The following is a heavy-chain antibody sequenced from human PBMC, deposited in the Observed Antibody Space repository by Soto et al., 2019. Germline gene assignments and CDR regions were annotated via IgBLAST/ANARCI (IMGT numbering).Heavy chain of an antibody. CDR2: IWYDGSNK. Sequence: PGGSLRLSCAASGFTFSSYGMHWVRQAPGKGLEWVAVIWYDGSNKYYADSVKGRFTISRDNSKNTLYLQMNSLRAEDTAVYYCARQGSVITYEGSGSYYKDYYYGMDVWGQGTTVTVSS. CDR3: ARQGSVITYEGSGSYYKDYYYGMDV. V-gene: IGHV3-33*01. J-gene: IGHJ6*02. CDR1: GFTFSSYG. D-gene: IGHD3-10*01.